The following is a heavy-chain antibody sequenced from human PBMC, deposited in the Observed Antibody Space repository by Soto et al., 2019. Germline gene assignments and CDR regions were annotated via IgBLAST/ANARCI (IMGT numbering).Heavy chain of an antibody. CDR3: ARIWGPYYYYGMDV. CDR1: GFSLSNARMG. Sequence: QVTLKESGPVLVKPTETLTLTCTVSGFSLSNARMGVSWIRQPPGKALEWLAHIFSNDEKSYSTSLKSRLTTPKDTSKSQVVLTMTNMDPVDTATYYCARIWGPYYYYGMDVWGQGTTVTVSS. V-gene: IGHV2-26*01. CDR2: IFSNDEK. J-gene: IGHJ6*02. D-gene: IGHD7-27*01.